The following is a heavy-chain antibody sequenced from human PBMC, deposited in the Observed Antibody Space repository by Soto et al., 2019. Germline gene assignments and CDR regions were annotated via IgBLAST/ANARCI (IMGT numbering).Heavy chain of an antibody. CDR3: AREDGLTLFDY. D-gene: IGHD3-9*01. CDR2: IYSGGGT. CDR1: GLTVSSNY. J-gene: IGHJ4*02. Sequence: EVQLVQSGGGLIQPGGSLRLSCAVSGLTVSSNYMAWVRQAPGKGLDWVSLIYSGGGTYYADSVKGRFAISRDNSKHTVYLQMNSLRVEDTAVYYCAREDGLTLFDYWGQGSLVTVSS. V-gene: IGHV3-53*01.